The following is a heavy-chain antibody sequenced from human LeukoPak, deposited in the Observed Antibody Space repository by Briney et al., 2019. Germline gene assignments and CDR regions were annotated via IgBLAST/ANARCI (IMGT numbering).Heavy chain of an antibody. CDR1: GGTFSSYA. V-gene: IGHV1-69*13. Sequence: SVKVSCKASGGTFSSYAISWVRQAPGQGLEWMGGIIPIFGTANYAQKFQGRVTITADESTSTASMELSSLRSEDTAVYYCARGAAAGIGRYFDYWGQGTLVTVSS. CDR2: IIPIFGTA. J-gene: IGHJ4*02. CDR3: ARGAAAGIGRYFDY. D-gene: IGHD6-13*01.